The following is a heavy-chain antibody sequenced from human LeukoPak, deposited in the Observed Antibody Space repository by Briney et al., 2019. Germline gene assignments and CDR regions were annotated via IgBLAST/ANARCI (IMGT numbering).Heavy chain of an antibody. J-gene: IGHJ4*02. D-gene: IGHD7-27*01. CDR2: IYYSGST. V-gene: IGHV4-59*01. Sequence: SETLSLTCTVSGGSISSYYWSWIRQPPGKGLEWIGYIYYSGSTNYNPSLKSRVTISVDTSKNQFSLKLSSVTAADTAVYYCARWALTGDFDYWGQGTLVTDSS. CDR1: GGSISSYY. CDR3: ARWALTGDFDY.